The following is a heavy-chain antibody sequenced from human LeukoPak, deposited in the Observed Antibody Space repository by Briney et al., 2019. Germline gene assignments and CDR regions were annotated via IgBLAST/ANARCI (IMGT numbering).Heavy chain of an antibody. D-gene: IGHD6-19*01. J-gene: IGHJ4*02. V-gene: IGHV3-7*01. CDR3: ARASGWFFY. CDR2: IKEDGSEK. Sequence: GGSLRLSCTASGFTFSSHSMSWVRQAPGKGLEWVANIKEDGSEKYYVDSVKGRFTISRDDAKNSLYLQITTLRAENTAVYSFARASGWFFYWGQGPLVTVSS. CDR1: GFTFSSHS.